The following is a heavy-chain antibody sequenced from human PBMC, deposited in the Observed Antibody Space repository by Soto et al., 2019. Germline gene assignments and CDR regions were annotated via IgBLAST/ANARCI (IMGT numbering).Heavy chain of an antibody. Sequence: SHTLSLTCAISGDSVSSNSAAWNWIRQSPSRGLEWLGRTYYRSKWYNDYAVSVKSRITINPDTSKNQFSLQLNSVTPEETAVYYCATPHWTTPGYYYYYGMDVWGQGTTVTVSS. V-gene: IGHV6-1*01. D-gene: IGHD2-15*01. CDR1: GDSVSSNSAA. J-gene: IGHJ6*02. CDR3: ATPHWTTPGYYYYYGMDV. CDR2: TYYRSKWYN.